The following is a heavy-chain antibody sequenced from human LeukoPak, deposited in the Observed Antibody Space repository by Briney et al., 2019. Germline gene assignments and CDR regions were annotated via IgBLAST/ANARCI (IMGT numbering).Heavy chain of an antibody. V-gene: IGHV4-34*01. J-gene: IGHJ4*02. CDR1: GGSFSGYY. CDR3: ARAYGSGSPIDY. D-gene: IGHD3-10*01. CDR2: INHSGST. Sequence: SETLSLTCAVYGGSFSGYYRSWIRQPPGKGLEWIGAINHSGSTNYNPSLKSRVTISVDTSKNQFSLKLSSVTAADTAVYYCARAYGSGSPIDYWGQGTLVTVSS.